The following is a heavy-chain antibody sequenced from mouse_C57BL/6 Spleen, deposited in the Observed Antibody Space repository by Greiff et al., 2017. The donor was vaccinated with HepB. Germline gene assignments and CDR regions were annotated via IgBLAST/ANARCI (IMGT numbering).Heavy chain of an antibody. CDR2: IRSKSSNYAT. V-gene: IGHV10-3*01. Sequence: EVKLVESGGGLVQPKGSLKLSCAASGFTFNTYAMHWVRQAPGKGLEWVARIRSKSSNYATYYADSVKDRFTISRDDSQSMLYLQMNNLKTEDTAMYYCVRERSSSGYSWFAYWGQGTLVTVSA. D-gene: IGHD3-2*02. CDR1: GFTFNTYA. CDR3: VRERSSSGYSWFAY. J-gene: IGHJ3*01.